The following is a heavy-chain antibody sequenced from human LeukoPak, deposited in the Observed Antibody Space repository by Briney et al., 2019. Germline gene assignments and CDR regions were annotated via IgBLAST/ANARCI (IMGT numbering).Heavy chain of an antibody. CDR2: IKPDGSAG. V-gene: IGHV3-7*01. CDR3: ARANNSSWHN. Sequence: GSLILSCATSGFTFSSNWMSWVRHVPGRGPDWVANIKPDGSAGYCAASVKGRFTVSRDNAKNSLYLQMNSLRVEDTAVYYCARANNSSWHNWGQGTLVTVSS. J-gene: IGHJ4*02. CDR1: GFTFSSNW. D-gene: IGHD6-13*01.